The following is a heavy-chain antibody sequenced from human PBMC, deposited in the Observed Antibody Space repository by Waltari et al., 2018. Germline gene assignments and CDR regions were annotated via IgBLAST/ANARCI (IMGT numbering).Heavy chain of an antibody. D-gene: IGHD2-2*02. Sequence: EVQLLESGGGLVQPGGCLRLSCAASGFTFSSYAMSWVRKAPGKGMEWVSAISCSGGSTYYADSVKGRFTISRDNSKNTLYLQMNSLRAEDTAVYYCAKDQGYCSSTSCYTRDYWGQGTLVTVSS. CDR2: ISCSGGST. V-gene: IGHV3-23*01. CDR3: AKDQGYCSSTSCYTRDY. J-gene: IGHJ4*02. CDR1: GFTFSSYA.